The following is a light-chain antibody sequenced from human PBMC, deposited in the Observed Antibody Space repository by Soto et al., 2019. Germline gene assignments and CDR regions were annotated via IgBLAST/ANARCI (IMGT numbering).Light chain of an antibody. J-gene: IGKJ2*01. CDR2: GAS. Sequence: EIVMTQSPATLSVSPGERATLSCRASQSVSSNLAWYQQKPGQAPRLLISGASTRATGIPGRFSGSGSGTEFTLTISSLQSEDFAVYYCQQYNSWPPYTFGQGTKVEI. V-gene: IGKV3-15*01. CDR3: QQYNSWPPYT. CDR1: QSVSSN.